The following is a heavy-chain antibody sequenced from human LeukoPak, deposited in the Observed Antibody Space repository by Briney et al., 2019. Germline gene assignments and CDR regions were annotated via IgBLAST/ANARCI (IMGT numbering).Heavy chain of an antibody. CDR2: INPSGGST. Sequence: GASVKVSCKASGYTFTSYYMHWVRQAPGQGLEWMGIINPSGGSTSYAQKFQGRVTMTRDTSTSTVYMELSSLRSEDTAVYYCARRDWVVINGCLQFYLDYWGQGTLVTVSS. J-gene: IGHJ4*02. D-gene: IGHD5-24*01. CDR1: GYTFTSYY. CDR3: ARRDWVVINGCLQFYLDY. V-gene: IGHV1-46*01.